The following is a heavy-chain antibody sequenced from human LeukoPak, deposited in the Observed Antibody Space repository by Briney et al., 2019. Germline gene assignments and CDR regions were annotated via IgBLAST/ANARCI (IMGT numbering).Heavy chain of an antibody. V-gene: IGHV1-69-2*01. Sequence: ASVNVSCKASEYTLTDYYMHWVRQAPGKGREWMGRADPEDGEAIYAAKFQGRVTITADTSIDTVYMELSNLRSEDTAVYYCVTPTREKTVAAVYLSWGQGTQVTVSS. CDR3: VTPTREKTVAAVYLS. CDR2: ADPEDGEA. J-gene: IGHJ5*02. D-gene: IGHD2-15*01. CDR1: EYTLTDYY.